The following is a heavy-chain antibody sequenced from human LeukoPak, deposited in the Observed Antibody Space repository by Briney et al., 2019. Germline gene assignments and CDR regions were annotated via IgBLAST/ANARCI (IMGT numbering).Heavy chain of an antibody. J-gene: IGHJ4*02. CDR3: AKAGEVGATYYFDY. D-gene: IGHD1-26*01. CDR2: ISGSGGST. CDR1: GFTFDLYA. Sequence: GGSLRLSCAASGFTFDLYAMNWVRQAPGKGLEWVSTISGSGGSTYYADSVKGRFTISRDNSKNTLYLQMNSLRAEDTAVYYCAKAGEVGATYYFDYWGQGTLVTVSS. V-gene: IGHV3-23*01.